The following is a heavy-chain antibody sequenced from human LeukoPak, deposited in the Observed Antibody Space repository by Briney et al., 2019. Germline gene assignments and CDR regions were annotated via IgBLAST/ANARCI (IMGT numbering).Heavy chain of an antibody. CDR1: GLTFSSSA. Sequence: GGSLRLSCAASGLTFSSSAMTWVRQAPGKGLEWVSSISGGGESTHYADSVKGRFTISRDNSKNTLYLQMNSLRAEDTAVYYCAKDSPVLGPWGQGTLVTVPS. CDR3: AKDSPVLGP. V-gene: IGHV3-23*01. D-gene: IGHD7-27*01. J-gene: IGHJ5*02. CDR2: ISGGGEST.